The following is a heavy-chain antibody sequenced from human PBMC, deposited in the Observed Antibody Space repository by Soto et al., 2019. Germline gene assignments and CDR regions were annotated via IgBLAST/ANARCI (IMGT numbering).Heavy chain of an antibody. CDR2: VSGSGGST. D-gene: IGHD3-22*01. CDR1: GFTFSSYT. V-gene: IGHV3-23*01. CDR3: AKWDYDSSGYLDY. J-gene: IGHJ4*02. Sequence: QTGGSLRLSCAASGFTFSSYTMSWVRQAPGKGLEWVSAVSGSGGSTYYADSVKGRFTISRDNSKNTLYLQMSSLRAEDTAVYYCAKWDYDSSGYLDYWGQGTLATVSS.